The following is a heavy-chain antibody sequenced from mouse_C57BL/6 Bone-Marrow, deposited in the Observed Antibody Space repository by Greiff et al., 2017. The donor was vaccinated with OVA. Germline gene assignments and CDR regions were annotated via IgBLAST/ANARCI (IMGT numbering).Heavy chain of an antibody. CDR3: ARGIYDGSYAMDY. D-gene: IGHD2-3*01. J-gene: IGHJ4*01. CDR1: GYTFTSYT. Sequence: VQLQQSGAELARPGASVKMSCKASGYTFTSYTMHWVKPRPGQGLEWIGYINPSSGYTKYNQKFKDKATLTADKSSSTAYMQLSSLTSEDSAVYYCARGIYDGSYAMDYWGQGTSVTVSS. V-gene: IGHV1-4*01. CDR2: INPSSGYT.